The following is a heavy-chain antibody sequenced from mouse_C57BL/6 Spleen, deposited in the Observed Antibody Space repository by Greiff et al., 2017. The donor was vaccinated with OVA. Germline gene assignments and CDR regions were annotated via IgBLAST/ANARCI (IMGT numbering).Heavy chain of an antibody. D-gene: IGHD2-4*01. CDR2: ISDGGSYT. V-gene: IGHV5-4*01. Sequence: EVQGVESGGGLVKPGGSLKLSCAASGFTFSSYAMSWVRQTPEKRLEWVATISDGGSYTYYPDNVKGRFTISRDNAKNNLYLQMSHLKSEDTAMYYCARDRGLGLRRVGAMDYWGQGTSVTVSS. J-gene: IGHJ4*01. CDR3: ARDRGLGLRRVGAMDY. CDR1: GFTFSSYA.